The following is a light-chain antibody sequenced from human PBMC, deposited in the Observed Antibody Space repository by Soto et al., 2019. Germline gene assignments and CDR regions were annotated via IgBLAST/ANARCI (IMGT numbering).Light chain of an antibody. CDR2: GAS. J-gene: IGKJ1*01. Sequence: EIVMTQSPATLSVSPGERGTLSCRASQSVSSNVAWYQQRPGQAPRLLIYGASTRATGFPARFSGSGSGTEFTLTISSLQSEDFAVYYCQQYYNWPRTFGQGTKVEIK. V-gene: IGKV3-15*01. CDR1: QSVSSN. CDR3: QQYYNWPRT.